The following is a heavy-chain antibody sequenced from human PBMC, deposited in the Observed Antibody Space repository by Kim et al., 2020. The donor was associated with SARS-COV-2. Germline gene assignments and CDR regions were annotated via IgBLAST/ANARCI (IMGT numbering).Heavy chain of an antibody. V-gene: IGHV4-59*13. J-gene: IGHJ6*02. Sequence: SETLSLTCIVSGDSISTYYWSWIRQPPGKGLEWIGYIYYSGSTDYNPSLKSRVTISVDTSKNQFSLKLSSVTAADTAVYYCARHHYYDGSLYYYYYGLDVWGQGTTVTVSS. CDR3: ARHHYYDGSLYYYYYGLDV. CDR1: GDSISTYY. CDR2: IYYSGST. D-gene: IGHD3-22*01.